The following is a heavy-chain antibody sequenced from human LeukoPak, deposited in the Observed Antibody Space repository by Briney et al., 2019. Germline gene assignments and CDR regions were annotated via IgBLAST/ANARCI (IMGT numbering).Heavy chain of an antibody. Sequence: ASVKVSCKASGYTFTSYAINWVRQATGQGLEWMGWMNPNSGNTGYAQKFQGRVTMTRNTSISTAYMELSSLRSEDTAVYYCARGPTPTYYDYVWGSYRQYYFDYWGQGTLVTVSS. D-gene: IGHD3-16*02. CDR1: GYTFTSYA. V-gene: IGHV1-8*01. J-gene: IGHJ4*02. CDR3: ARGPTPTYYDYVWGSYRQYYFDY. CDR2: MNPNSGNT.